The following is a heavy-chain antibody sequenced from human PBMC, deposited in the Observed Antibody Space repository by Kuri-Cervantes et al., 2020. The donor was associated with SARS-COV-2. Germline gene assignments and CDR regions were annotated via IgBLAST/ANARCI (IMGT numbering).Heavy chain of an antibody. CDR3: AKTYYDFWSGYEY. D-gene: IGHD3-3*01. CDR1: GFTFDDYA. J-gene: IGHJ4*02. CDR2: ISWNSGSI. V-gene: IGHV3-9*01. Sequence: LSLTCAASGFTFDDYAMHWVRQAPGKGLEWVSGISWNSGSIGYADSVKGRFTISRDNAKNSLYLQMNSLRAEDTAVYYCAKTYYDFWSGYEYWGQGTLVTVSS.